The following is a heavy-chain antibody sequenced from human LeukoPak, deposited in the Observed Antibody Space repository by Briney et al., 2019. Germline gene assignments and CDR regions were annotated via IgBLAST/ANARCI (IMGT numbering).Heavy chain of an antibody. CDR1: GFTFSSYA. V-gene: IGHV3-23*01. CDR3: AKDLWVSSSSGAFDY. CDR2: ISGSGGST. Sequence: PGGSLRLSCAASGFTFSSYAMSWVRQAPGKGREWVSAISGSGGSTYYADSVKGRFTISRDTSKNTLYLQMNSLRAEDTAVYYCAKDLWVSSSSGAFDYWGQGTLVTVSS. J-gene: IGHJ4*02. D-gene: IGHD6-6*01.